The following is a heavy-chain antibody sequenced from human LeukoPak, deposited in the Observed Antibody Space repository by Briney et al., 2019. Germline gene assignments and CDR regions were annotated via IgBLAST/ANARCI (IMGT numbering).Heavy chain of an antibody. V-gene: IGHV1-2*02. CDR2: INPNTGDR. CDR3: AREFGSGSYYNFDS. J-gene: IGHJ5*01. CDR1: GYFFSDYY. D-gene: IGHD3-10*01. Sequence: ASVKVSCKASGYFFSDYYIHWVRQAPGQGLEWMGWINPNTGDRTYAQKFQGRITLTRDMAITTAFMELTNLKSDDMAFYFCAREFGSGSYYNFDSWGQGTLVTVSS.